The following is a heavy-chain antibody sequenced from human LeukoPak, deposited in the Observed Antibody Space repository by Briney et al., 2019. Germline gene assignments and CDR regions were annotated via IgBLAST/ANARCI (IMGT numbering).Heavy chain of an antibody. D-gene: IGHD5-18*01. CDR1: GSTFSSYS. V-gene: IGHV3-21*01. J-gene: IGHJ4*02. Sequence: GGSLRLSCAASGSTFSSYSMNWVRQAPGKGLEWVSSISSSSSYIYYADSVKGRFTISRDNAKNSLYLQMNSLRAEDTAVYYCARHGYSYGSVDYWGQGTLVTVSS. CDR2: ISSSSSYI. CDR3: ARHGYSYGSVDY.